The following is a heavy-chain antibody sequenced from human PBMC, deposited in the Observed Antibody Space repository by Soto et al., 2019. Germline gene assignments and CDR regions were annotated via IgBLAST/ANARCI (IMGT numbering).Heavy chain of an antibody. CDR3: ARDHGTTGTSPYYFDY. D-gene: IGHD4-17*01. Sequence: GASVNVSCKASGYTFTIYYMHWVLQAPGQGLEWMGIINPSGGSTSYAQKFQGRVTMTRDTSTGTVYMELSSLRSEDTAVYYCARDHGTTGTSPYYFDYWGQGTLVTVSS. V-gene: IGHV1-46*01. J-gene: IGHJ4*02. CDR2: INPSGGST. CDR1: GYTFTIYY.